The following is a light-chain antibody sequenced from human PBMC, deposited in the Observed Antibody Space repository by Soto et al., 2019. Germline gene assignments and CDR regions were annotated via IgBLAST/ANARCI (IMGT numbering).Light chain of an antibody. CDR1: QSVSSN. V-gene: IGKV3-15*01. Sequence: EIVMTQSPATLSVSPGERVTLSCRASQSVSSNLAWYQQKPGQAPRLLIYGASSRATGISTRFIGTGSGTEFTLTISSLKSEDFAVYYCQQYNNWPPYTFGQGTKREIK. J-gene: IGKJ2*01. CDR3: QQYNNWPPYT. CDR2: GAS.